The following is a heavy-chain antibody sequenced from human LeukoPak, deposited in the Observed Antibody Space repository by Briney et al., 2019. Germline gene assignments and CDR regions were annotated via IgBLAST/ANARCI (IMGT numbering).Heavy chain of an antibody. CDR1: GFTFSSYA. CDR3: ARGNTYYYDSSGYYFPY. J-gene: IGHJ4*02. V-gene: IGHV3-64*01. D-gene: IGHD3-22*01. CDR2: ISSNGGST. Sequence: PGGSLRLSCAASGFTFSSYAMHRVHQAPGKGLEYVSAISSNGGSTYYANSVKGRFTISRDNSKNTLYLQMGSLRAEDMAVYYCARGNTYYYDSSGYYFPYWGQGTLVTVSS.